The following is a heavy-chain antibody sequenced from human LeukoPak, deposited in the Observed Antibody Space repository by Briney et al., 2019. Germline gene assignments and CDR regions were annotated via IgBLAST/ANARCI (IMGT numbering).Heavy chain of an antibody. CDR2: IKQDGSEK. J-gene: IGHJ4*02. V-gene: IGHV3-7*01. CDR3: ARDTLGKEEFDY. CDR1: GFTFSSYW. Sequence: GGSLRLSCAASGFTFSSYWMSWVGQARGKGLEGVANIKQDGSEKKYVDSVKGRFTISRDKAKKSLYLQMNSLRAEDTAVYYCARDTLGKEEFDYWGQGTLVTVSS. D-gene: IGHD3-16*01.